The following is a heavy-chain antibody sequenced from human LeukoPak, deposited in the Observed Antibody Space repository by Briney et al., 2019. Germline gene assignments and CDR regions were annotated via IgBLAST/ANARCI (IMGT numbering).Heavy chain of an antibody. CDR2: IYYNGST. CDR3: ARRNIDIGFDP. J-gene: IGHJ5*02. V-gene: IGHV4-59*08. CDR1: GGSISSDY. D-gene: IGHD5-12*01. Sequence: PSETLSLTCTVSGGSISSDYWSWIRQPPGKGLEWVGYIYYNGSTKYNPSLKSRVTISLDTSKNQFTLKLNSVTAADTAVYYCARRNIDIGFDPWGQGTLVTVSS.